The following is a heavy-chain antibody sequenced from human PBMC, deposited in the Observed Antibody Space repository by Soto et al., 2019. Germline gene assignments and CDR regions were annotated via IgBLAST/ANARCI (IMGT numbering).Heavy chain of an antibody. D-gene: IGHD2-21*02. V-gene: IGHV3-11*06. CDR3: ARVIEYAQVVTADHDAFDI. CDR1: GFTFSYYY. J-gene: IGHJ3*02. CDR2: ISSSSSYT. Sequence: GGSLRLSCAASGFTFSYYYMSWIRQAPGKGLEWVSYISSSSSYTNYADSVKGRFTISRDNAKNSLYLQMNSLRAEDTAVYYCARVIEYAQVVTADHDAFDIWGQGTMVTVSS.